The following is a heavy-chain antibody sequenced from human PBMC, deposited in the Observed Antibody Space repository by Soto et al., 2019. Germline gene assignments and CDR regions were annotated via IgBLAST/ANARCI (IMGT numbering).Heavy chain of an antibody. CDR2: IYSTDKT. CDR1: GGSVSSNSYS. J-gene: IGHJ4*02. Sequence: PSETLSLTCTVSGGSVSSNSYSWGWIRQSPGKGLEWIATIYSTDKTYYNPSLGSRVTIFVDTAKNQFSLKLSSVTAADTAVYYCARHKWWSSYYFDKWGQGVLVTVSS. V-gene: IGHV4-39*01. CDR3: ARHKWWSSYYFDK. D-gene: IGHD2-15*01.